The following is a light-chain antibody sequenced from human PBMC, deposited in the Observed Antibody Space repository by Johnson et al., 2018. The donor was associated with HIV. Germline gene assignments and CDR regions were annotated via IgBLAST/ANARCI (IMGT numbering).Light chain of an antibody. J-gene: IGLJ1*01. V-gene: IGLV1-51*02. CDR1: SSNIGNHY. CDR3: GTWDSSLSAYV. CDR2: ESN. Sequence: QSVLTQPPSVSAAPGQKVTISCSGSSSNIGNHYVSWYQHLPGTAPKLLIYESNQRPSGIPDRFSGSKSGTSATLGITGLQTGDEADYYCGTWDSSLSAYVFGTGTKVTVL.